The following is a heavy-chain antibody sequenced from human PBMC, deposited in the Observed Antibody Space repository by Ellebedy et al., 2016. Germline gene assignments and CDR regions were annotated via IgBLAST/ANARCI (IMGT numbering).Heavy chain of an antibody. D-gene: IGHD3-3*02. CDR2: LNSDGSST. J-gene: IGHJ1*01. Sequence: GGSLRLSCAASGFTFSSYWMHWVRQAPGKGLVWVSRLNSDGSSTSYADSVKGRFTISRDNSKNTLYPQINRLGAEETDVYYCARDPGWRLGSVHLWGQGRGYFQHWGQGTLVTVSS. V-gene: IGHV3-74*01. CDR3: ARDPGWRLGSVHLWGQGRGYFQH. CDR1: GFTFSSYW.